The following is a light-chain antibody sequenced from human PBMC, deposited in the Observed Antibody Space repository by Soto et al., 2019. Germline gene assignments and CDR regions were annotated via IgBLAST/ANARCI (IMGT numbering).Light chain of an antibody. CDR2: QVF. CDR3: SSYTTSSSYV. J-gene: IGLJ1*01. CDR1: SSDVGGYDY. Sequence: QSVLTQPASVSGTPRQSITMSCTGTSSDVGGYDYVSWYQQHPGEVPKLLIYQVFSRASGVSNRFSGSKSGNTASLTISGLQADDEADYYCSSYTTSSSYVFGTGTKLTVL. V-gene: IGLV2-14*01.